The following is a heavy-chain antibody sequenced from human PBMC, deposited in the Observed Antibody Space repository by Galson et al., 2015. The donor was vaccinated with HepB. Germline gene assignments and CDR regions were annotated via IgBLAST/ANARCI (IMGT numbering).Heavy chain of an antibody. Sequence: SETLSLTCTVSGGSISSSAYYWGWIRQPPGKGLEWIGSINYSGHTYYNPSLKSRVTIFVDTSKNQFSLRLSSVTAADTAVYYCARHPALDYWGQGALVTVSS. V-gene: IGHV4-39*01. CDR1: GGSISSSAYY. J-gene: IGHJ4*02. CDR2: INYSGHT. CDR3: ARHPALDY.